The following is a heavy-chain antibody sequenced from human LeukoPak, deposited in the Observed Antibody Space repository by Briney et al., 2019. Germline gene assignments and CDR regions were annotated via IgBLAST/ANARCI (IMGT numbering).Heavy chain of an antibody. Sequence: SETLSLTCTVSGGSISSSSYYWGWIRQPPGKGLEWIGSIYYSGSTYYNPSLKSRVTISVDTSKNQFSLKLSSVTAADTAVYYCARQGPPFCFDYWGQGTLVTVSS. CDR3: ARQGPPFCFDY. D-gene: IGHD2/OR15-2a*01. V-gene: IGHV4-39*01. CDR2: IYYSGST. CDR1: GGSISSSSYY. J-gene: IGHJ4*02.